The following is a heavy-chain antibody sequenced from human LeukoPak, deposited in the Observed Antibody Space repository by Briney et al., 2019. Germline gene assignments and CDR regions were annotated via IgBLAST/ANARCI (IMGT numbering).Heavy chain of an antibody. V-gene: IGHV4-34*01. CDR2: INHSGST. J-gene: IGHJ5*02. Sequence: SETLSLTCAVYGGSFSGYNWSWIRQPPGKGLEWIGEINHSGSTNYNPSLKSRVTISVDTSKNQFSLKLSSVTAADTAVYYCARHSAGYCSSTSCYIPGDWFDPWGQGTLVTVSS. CDR3: ARHSAGYCSSTSCYIPGDWFDP. D-gene: IGHD2-2*02. CDR1: GGSFSGYN.